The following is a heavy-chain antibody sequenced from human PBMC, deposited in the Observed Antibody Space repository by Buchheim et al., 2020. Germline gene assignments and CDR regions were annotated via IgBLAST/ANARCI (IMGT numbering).Heavy chain of an antibody. CDR1: GFTFSSYW. CDR2: INSDGSST. Sequence: EVQLVESGGGLVQPGGSLRLSCAASGFTFSSYWMHWVRQAPGKGLVWVSRINSDGSSTSYADSVKGRFTISRDNAKNKLYLQMNSLSAEDTAVYYCARDRSWDYYDSSGYYTYYYYGMDVWGQGTT. D-gene: IGHD3-22*01. V-gene: IGHV3-74*01. CDR3: ARDRSWDYYDSSGYYTYYYYGMDV. J-gene: IGHJ6*02.